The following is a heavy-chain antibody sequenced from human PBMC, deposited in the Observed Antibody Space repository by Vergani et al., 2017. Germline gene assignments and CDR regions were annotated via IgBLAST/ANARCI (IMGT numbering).Heavy chain of an antibody. CDR3: ARDPRGYGGDPEDYYYGMDV. CDR1: GATFRRNT. D-gene: IGHD2-21*02. J-gene: IGHJ6*02. CDR2: IIPVLGKT. V-gene: IGHV1-69*08. Sequence: QVQLVQSGAEVKKPGSSGKVSCKASGATFRRNTISWVRQVPGQGLEWMGRIIPVLGKTKYAQDFQGRLTITADTSTSTAYMELTSLRSQDTAVYYCARDPRGYGGDPEDYYYGMDVWGQGTTITVSS.